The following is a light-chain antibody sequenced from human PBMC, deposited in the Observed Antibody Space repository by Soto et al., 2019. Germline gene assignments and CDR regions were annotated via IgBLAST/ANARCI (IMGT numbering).Light chain of an antibody. Sequence: DIQMTQSPSTLSAFVGDRVTITCRASQSIGRWLAWYQQKPGKAPKLLIYDASSLESGVPSRFSGSGSGTSFTLTISSLQPEDFATYYCQQLLSYPITFGQGTRLEIK. J-gene: IGKJ5*01. V-gene: IGKV1-5*01. CDR2: DAS. CDR1: QSIGRW. CDR3: QQLLSYPIT.